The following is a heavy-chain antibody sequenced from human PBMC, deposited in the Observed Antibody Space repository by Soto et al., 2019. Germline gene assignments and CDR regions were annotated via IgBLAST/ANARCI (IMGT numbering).Heavy chain of an antibody. V-gene: IGHV1-58*02. J-gene: IGHJ3*02. Sequence: GASVKVSCKASGFTFTSSAMQWVRQARGQRLEWIGWIVVGSGNTNYAQKFQERVTITRDMSTSTAYMELSSLRSEDTAVYYCAASFIAAAGNDALDIWGQGTMVTVSS. D-gene: IGHD6-13*01. CDR3: AASFIAAAGNDALDI. CDR2: IVVGSGNT. CDR1: GFTFTSSA.